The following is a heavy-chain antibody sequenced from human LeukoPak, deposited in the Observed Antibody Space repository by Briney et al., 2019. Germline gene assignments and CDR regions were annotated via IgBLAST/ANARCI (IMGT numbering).Heavy chain of an antibody. CDR1: GYSFTTYR. J-gene: IGHJ4*02. D-gene: IGHD6-19*01. V-gene: IGHV5-10-1*01. CDR3: ARGTSGWQDFFDH. Sequence: GESLKISCKGSGYSFTTYRISWVRQMPGKGLEWMGRIDPSDSYTNYSPSFQGHVTISADKSISTAYLQWSSLKASDTAMYCCARGTSGWQDFFDHWGQGTLVTVSS. CDR2: IDPSDSYT.